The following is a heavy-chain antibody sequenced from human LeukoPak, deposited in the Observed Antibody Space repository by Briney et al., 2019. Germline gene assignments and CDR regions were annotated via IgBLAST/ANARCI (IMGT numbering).Heavy chain of an antibody. CDR1: GFTFSSYG. CDR3: ARDYYYDSSGYYRP. CDR2: IWYDGSNK. Sequence: PGRSLRLSCAASGFTFSSYGMHWVRQAPGKGLEWVAVIWYDGSNKYYADSAKGRFTISRDNSKNTLYLQMNSLRAEDTAVYYCARDYYYDSSGYYRPWGQGTLVTVSS. V-gene: IGHV3-33*01. D-gene: IGHD3-22*01. J-gene: IGHJ5*02.